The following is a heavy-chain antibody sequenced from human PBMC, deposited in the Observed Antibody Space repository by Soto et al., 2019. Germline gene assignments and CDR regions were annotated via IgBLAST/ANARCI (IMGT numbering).Heavy chain of an antibody. CDR1: GFTFSSYG. V-gene: IGHV3-33*01. Sequence: GSLRLSCAASGFTFSSYGMHWVRQAPGKGLEWVAVIWYDGNNKYYADSVRGRFTISRDNPKNTLYLQMNSLRAEDTAVYYWATFYYDSSGGRDYYHYGMDVWGQGTTVTVSS. J-gene: IGHJ6*02. CDR2: IWYDGNNK. D-gene: IGHD3-22*01. CDR3: ATFYYDSSGGRDYYHYGMDV.